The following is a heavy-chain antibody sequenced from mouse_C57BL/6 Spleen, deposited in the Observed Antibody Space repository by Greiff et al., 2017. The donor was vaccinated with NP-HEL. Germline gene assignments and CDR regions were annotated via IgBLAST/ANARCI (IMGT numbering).Heavy chain of an antibody. Sequence: EVKLMESGGGLVKPGGSLKLSCAASGFTFSSYAMSWVRQTPEKRLEWVATISDGGSYTYYPDNVKGRFTISRDNAKNNLYLQMSHLKSEDTAMYYCAREDDYAYYFDYWGQGTTLTVSS. CDR3: AREDDYAYYFDY. CDR1: GFTFSSYA. D-gene: IGHD2-4*01. CDR2: ISDGGSYT. J-gene: IGHJ2*01. V-gene: IGHV5-4*01.